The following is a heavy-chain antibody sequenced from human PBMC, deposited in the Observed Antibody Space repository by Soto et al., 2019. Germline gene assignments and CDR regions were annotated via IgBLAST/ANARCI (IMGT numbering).Heavy chain of an antibody. CDR2: IYSGGST. CDR1: GFAVSSNY. Sequence: EVQLVETGGGLIQPGGSLRLSCAASGFAVSSNYMSWVRQAPGKGLEWVSVIYSGGSTYYADSVKGRFTISRDNSKNTLYLQMNSLRAEDTAVYYCALGAMATYYFDYWGQGTLVTVSS. J-gene: IGHJ4*02. V-gene: IGHV3-53*02. CDR3: ALGAMATYYFDY. D-gene: IGHD5-18*01.